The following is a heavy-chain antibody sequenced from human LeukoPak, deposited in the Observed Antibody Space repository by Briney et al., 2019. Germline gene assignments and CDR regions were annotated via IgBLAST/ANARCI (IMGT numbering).Heavy chain of an antibody. CDR3: ARQYYDFWGGHPSYFDC. Sequence: ASVKVSCKASGYTFTSYGISWVRQAPGQGLEWMGRIIPILGIANYAQKFQGRVTITADKSTSTAYMELSSLRSEDTAVYYCARQYYDFWGGHPSYFDCGGQATLVTVS. V-gene: IGHV1-69*04. CDR2: IIPILGIA. CDR1: GYTFTSYG. J-gene: IGHJ4*02. D-gene: IGHD3-3*01.